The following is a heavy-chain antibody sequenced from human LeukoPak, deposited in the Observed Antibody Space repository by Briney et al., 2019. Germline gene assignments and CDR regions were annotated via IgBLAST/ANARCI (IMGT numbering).Heavy chain of an antibody. Sequence: GGSLRLYCAASGFTFSSYAMHWVRQAPGKGLEGLAVISYDGSNKYYADSVKVRFTMARANSKDTMELQMNSLEDEDTAEYYCARGYFDWLSPTYNWFDPWGQGTLVTVSS. V-gene: IGHV3-30*04. CDR2: ISYDGSNK. J-gene: IGHJ5*02. CDR1: GFTFSSYA. D-gene: IGHD3-9*01. CDR3: ARGYFDWLSPTYNWFDP.